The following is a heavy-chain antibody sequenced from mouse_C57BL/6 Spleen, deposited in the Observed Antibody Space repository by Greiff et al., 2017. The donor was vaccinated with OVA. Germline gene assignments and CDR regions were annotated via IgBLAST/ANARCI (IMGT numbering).Heavy chain of an antibody. D-gene: IGHD1-2*01. CDR1: GYTFTSYW. V-gene: IGHV1-50*01. Sequence: QVQLQQPGAELVKPGASVKLSCKASGYTFTSYWMQWVKQRPGQGLEWIGEIDPSDSYTNYNQKFKGKATLTVDTSSSTAYMQLSSLTSEDSAVYYCARHYDGPFDYWGQGTTLTVSS. CDR3: ARHYDGPFDY. CDR2: IDPSDSYT. J-gene: IGHJ2*01.